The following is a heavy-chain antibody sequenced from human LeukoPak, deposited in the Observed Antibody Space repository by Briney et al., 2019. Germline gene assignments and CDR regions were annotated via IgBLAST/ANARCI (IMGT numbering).Heavy chain of an antibody. CDR1: GGSISSHY. V-gene: IGHV4-59*11. CDR2: ICYSGST. D-gene: IGHD5-12*01. J-gene: IGHJ4*02. CDR3: ARGGYYFDY. Sequence: SETLSLTCTVSGGSISSHYWSWIRQPPGKGLEWIGYICYSGSTNYNPSLKSRVTISVDTSKNQFSLKLSSVTAADTAVYYCARGGYYFDYWGQGTLVTVSS.